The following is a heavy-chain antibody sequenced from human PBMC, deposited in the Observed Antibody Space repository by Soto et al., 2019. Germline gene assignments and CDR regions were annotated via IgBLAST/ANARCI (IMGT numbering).Heavy chain of an antibody. CDR1: GYTFTGYY. Sequence: ASVKVSCRASGYTFTGYYVHWVRKAPGQGLEWMGWINPNSGGTNYAQKFQGWVTRNRDTSISTAYMELSRRRSAYMAVYYCARDADPYYYDISGYSADAFDIGGQGTMVTVSS. CDR3: ARDADPYYYDISGYSADAFDI. V-gene: IGHV1-2*04. J-gene: IGHJ3*02. CDR2: INPNSGGT. D-gene: IGHD3-22*01.